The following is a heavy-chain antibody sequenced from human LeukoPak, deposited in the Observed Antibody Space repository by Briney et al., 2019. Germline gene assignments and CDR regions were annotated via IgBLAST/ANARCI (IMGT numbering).Heavy chain of an antibody. CDR1: GYTFTSYY. J-gene: IGHJ4*02. Sequence: ASVTVSCKASGYTFTSYYMHWVRQAPGQGLEWMGIINPSGGSTSYAQKFQGRVTMTRDTSTSTVYMELSSLRSEDTAVYYCARGSASHASVLRFLPVGYWGQGTLVTVSS. D-gene: IGHD3-3*01. CDR3: ARGSASHASVLRFLPVGY. V-gene: IGHV1-46*01. CDR2: INPSGGST.